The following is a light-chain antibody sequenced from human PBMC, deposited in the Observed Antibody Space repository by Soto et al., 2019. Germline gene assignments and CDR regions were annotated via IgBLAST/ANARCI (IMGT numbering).Light chain of an antibody. CDR2: GAS. J-gene: IGKJ3*01. V-gene: IGKV1-9*01. CDR3: QQLNSFPPSFT. CDR1: QGISSY. Sequence: DIQLTQSPSFLSASVGDRVTITCRASQGISSYLAWYQQRPGEPPELLIYGASTLRPGDASRFSGSGSGTEFTLTVSSLQPEDFATYFCQQLNSFPPSFTFGPGTTVDIK.